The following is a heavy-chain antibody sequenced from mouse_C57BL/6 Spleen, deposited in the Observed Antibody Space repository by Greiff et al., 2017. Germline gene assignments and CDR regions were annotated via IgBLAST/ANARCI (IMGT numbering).Heavy chain of an antibody. V-gene: IGHV1-22*01. CDR3: ASRGGLRRVMDY. CDR2: INPNNGGT. CDR1: GYTFTDYN. J-gene: IGHJ4*01. Sequence: VQLQQSGPELVKPGASVKMSCKASGYTFTDYNMHWVKQSHGKSLEWIGYINPNNGGTSYNQKFKGKATLTVNKSSSTAYMELRSLTSEDSAVYYCASRGGLRRVMDYWGQGTSVTVSS. D-gene: IGHD2-4*01.